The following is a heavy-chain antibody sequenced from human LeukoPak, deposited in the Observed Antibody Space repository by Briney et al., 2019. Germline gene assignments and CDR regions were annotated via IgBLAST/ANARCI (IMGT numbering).Heavy chain of an antibody. CDR3: AGSRPAATPYSSSWYRS. CDR2: IGSYEGDT. V-gene: IGHV1-18*01. CDR1: TSY. D-gene: IGHD6-13*01. Sequence: ASVKVSCTATSYISWVRQAPGQGLEWMGWIGSYEGDTYYAQKFQGRVTVTTDTSTSTAYMELSSLRSEDTAVYYCAGSRPAATPYSSSWYRSWGQGTLVTVSS. J-gene: IGHJ5*02.